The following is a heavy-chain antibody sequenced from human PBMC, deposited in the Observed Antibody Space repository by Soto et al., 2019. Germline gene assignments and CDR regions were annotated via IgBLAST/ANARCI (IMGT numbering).Heavy chain of an antibody. CDR1: GFPFSRYD. CDR3: AKVLYASESFDSEEAPYGMDV. D-gene: IGHD3-10*01. J-gene: IGHJ6*02. CDR2: LWFDGSNE. Sequence: GGSLRLSCAASGFPFSRYDMHWVRQAPGKGLEWVAVLWFDGSNEYYADSVQGRFTISRDNSKNTLYLQMDSLRAEDTAVYYCAKVLYASESFDSEEAPYGMDVWGQGTTVTVS. V-gene: IGHV3-33*06.